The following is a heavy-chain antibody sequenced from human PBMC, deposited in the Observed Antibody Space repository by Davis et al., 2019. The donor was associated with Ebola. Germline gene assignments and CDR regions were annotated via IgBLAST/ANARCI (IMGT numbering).Heavy chain of an antibody. CDR3: ATAGGADLDDY. Sequence: GESLKISCAASGFTFSTYAMTWVRQAPGKGLEWVSTISGSGDSTYYADSVKGRFTISRDNAKNSLYLQMNSLRVEDTAVYYCATAGGADLDDYWGQGTLVTVSS. V-gene: IGHV3-23*01. J-gene: IGHJ4*02. CDR1: GFTFSTYA. CDR2: ISGSGDST. D-gene: IGHD3-3*01.